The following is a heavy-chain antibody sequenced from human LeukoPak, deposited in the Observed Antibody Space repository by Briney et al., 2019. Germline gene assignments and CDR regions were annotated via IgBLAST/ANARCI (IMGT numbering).Heavy chain of an antibody. V-gene: IGHV3-21*01. D-gene: IGHD2/OR15-2a*01. CDR2: ITSSNNYI. CDR1: GFTFSSYS. Sequence: GGSLRLSCAASGFTFSSYSMNWVRQAPGKGLEWVSSITSSNNYIYYGDSVKGRFTISRDDAKNSLFLQMNSLRAEDTATYYCARGEFGDYYYFYMDVWGKGTTVIISS. J-gene: IGHJ6*03. CDR3: ARGEFGDYYYFYMDV.